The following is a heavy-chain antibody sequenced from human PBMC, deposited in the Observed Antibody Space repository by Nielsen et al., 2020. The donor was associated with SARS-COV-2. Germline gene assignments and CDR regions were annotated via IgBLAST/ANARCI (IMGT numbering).Heavy chain of an antibody. CDR1: GFTFSSYG. Sequence: GESLKISCAASGFTFSSYGMHWVRQAPGKGLEWVAVISYDGSNKYYADSVKGRFTISRDNSKNTLYLQMNSLRAEDTAVYYCAKDRRYSSQNFAYYYYGMDVWGQGTTVTVSS. CDR3: AKDRRYSSQNFAYYYYGMDV. J-gene: IGHJ6*02. V-gene: IGHV3-30*18. CDR2: ISYDGSNK. D-gene: IGHD6-13*01.